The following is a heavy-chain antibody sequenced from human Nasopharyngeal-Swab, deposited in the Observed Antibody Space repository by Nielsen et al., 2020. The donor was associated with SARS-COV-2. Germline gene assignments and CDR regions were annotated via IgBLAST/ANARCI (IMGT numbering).Heavy chain of an antibody. V-gene: IGHV4-39*01. D-gene: IGHD2-2*01. J-gene: IGHJ3*02. CDR2: IYYRGST. CDR3: ARPNSPEDIVVVPAAIAFDI. Sequence: WMRQPAGKGLEWIGSIYYRGSTYYNPLLKRRVTISVDTSKDQVSLKLSSATAADTAVYYCARPNSPEDIVVVPAAIAFDIWGQGTMVTVSS.